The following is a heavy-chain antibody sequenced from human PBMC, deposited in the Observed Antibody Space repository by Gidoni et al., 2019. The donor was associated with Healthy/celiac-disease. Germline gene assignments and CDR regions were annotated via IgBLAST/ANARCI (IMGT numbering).Heavy chain of an antibody. CDR1: GFTFIIYW. CDR2: IKQDGSEK. V-gene: IGHV3-7*01. J-gene: IGHJ4*02. CDR3: AREGGEDIVVVPAAIDY. Sequence: EVQLVESGGGLVQPGGSLRLSCAAAGFTFIIYWMSWVRQAPGKGLEWVANIKQDGSEKYYVDSVKGRFTISRDNAKNSLYLQMNSLRAEDTAVYYCAREGGEDIVVVPAAIDYWGQGTLVTVSS. D-gene: IGHD2-2*02.